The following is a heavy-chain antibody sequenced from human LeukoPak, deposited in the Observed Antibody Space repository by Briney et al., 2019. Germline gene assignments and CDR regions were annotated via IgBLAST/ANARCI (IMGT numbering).Heavy chain of an antibody. CDR2: ITGSGVST. Sequence: PGGSLRLSCAASGFTFGSYAMSWVRQAPGKGLEWVSAITGSGVSTHYADSVKGRFTISRDNSKDSLYLQMSSLRAEDTAVYYCAKDSGYTYGLSPHYFDCWGQGTLVTVSA. CDR1: GFTFGSYA. CDR3: AKDSGYTYGLSPHYFDC. J-gene: IGHJ4*02. D-gene: IGHD5-18*01. V-gene: IGHV3-23*01.